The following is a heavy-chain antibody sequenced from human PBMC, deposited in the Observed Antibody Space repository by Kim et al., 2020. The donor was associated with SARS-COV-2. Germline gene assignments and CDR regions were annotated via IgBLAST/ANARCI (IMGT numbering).Heavy chain of an antibody. CDR1: GFTVSSNY. V-gene: IGHV3-53*01. CDR3: ARDLGPLDSGWYPGGFDP. J-gene: IGHJ5*02. CDR2: IYSGGST. D-gene: IGHD6-19*01. Sequence: GGSLRLSCAASGFTVSSNYMSWVRQAPGKGLEWVSVIYSGGSTYYADSVKGRFTISRDNSKNTLYLQMNSLRAEDTAVYYCARDLGPLDSGWYPGGFDPWGQGTLVTVSS.